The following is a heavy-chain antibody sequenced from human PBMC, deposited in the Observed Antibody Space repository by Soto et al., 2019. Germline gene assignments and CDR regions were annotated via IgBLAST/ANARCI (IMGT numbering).Heavy chain of an antibody. Sequence: QVQLVQSGAEVKKPGASVKVSCKASGYTFTSYAMHWVRQAPGQRLERMGWINAGNGNTKYSQKFQGRVTITRDTPASTAYLELTSLSSEDTAVYFCARSSGYYSVDYWGQGTLVTVSS. V-gene: IGHV1-3*01. CDR3: ARSSGYYSVDY. J-gene: IGHJ4*02. CDR2: INAGNGNT. CDR1: GYTFTSYA. D-gene: IGHD3-22*01.